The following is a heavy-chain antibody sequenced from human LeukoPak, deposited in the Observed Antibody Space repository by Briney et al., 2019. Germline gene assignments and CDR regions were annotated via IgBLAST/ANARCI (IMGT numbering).Heavy chain of an antibody. D-gene: IGHD3-16*02. CDR2: ISGSGGST. Sequence: GGSLRLSCAASGFTFSSSAMSWVRQAPGKGLGWVSAISGSGGSTYYADYVKGRFTISRDNSKNTLFLQMNSLRAEDTAVYYCAKDEDYDYIWGSSRVWGQGTLVTVSS. J-gene: IGHJ4*02. CDR3: AKDEDYDYIWGSSRV. V-gene: IGHV3-23*01. CDR1: GFTFSSSA.